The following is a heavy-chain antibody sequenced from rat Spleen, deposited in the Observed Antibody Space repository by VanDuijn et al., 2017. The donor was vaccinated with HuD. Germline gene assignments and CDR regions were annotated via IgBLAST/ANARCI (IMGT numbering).Heavy chain of an antibody. CDR2: IIYDGSST. CDR1: GFTFSDYA. CDR3: SRRHYGYTYYFDY. D-gene: IGHD1-11*01. Sequence: EVQLVESGGGLVQPGRSMRLSCAASGFTFSDYAMAWVRQAPAKGLEWVATIIYDGSSTYYRDSVKGRFTISRDIAKSTLYHQMDSLGSEETATYYCSRRHYGYTYYFDYWGQGVMVTVSS. V-gene: IGHV5-17*01. J-gene: IGHJ2*01.